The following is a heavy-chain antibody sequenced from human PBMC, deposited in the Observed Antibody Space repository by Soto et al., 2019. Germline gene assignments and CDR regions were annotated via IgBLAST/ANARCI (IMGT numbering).Heavy chain of an antibody. D-gene: IGHD4-17*01. CDR2: IYYSGST. CDR1: GGSIGSSSYY. CDR3: ARRDYGDYEAYASDV. Sequence: SETLSLTCTVPGGSIGSSSYYWGGIRQPPGKGLEWIGSIYYSGSTYYNPSLKSRVTISVDTSKNQFSLKLSSVTAADTAVYYCARRDYGDYEAYASDVWGQGTMVTVSS. J-gene: IGHJ3*01. V-gene: IGHV4-39*01.